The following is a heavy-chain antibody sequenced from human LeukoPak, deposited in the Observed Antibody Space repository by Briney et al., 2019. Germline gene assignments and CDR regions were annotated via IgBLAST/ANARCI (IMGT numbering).Heavy chain of an antibody. D-gene: IGHD5-12*01. CDR1: GFTFSSYS. J-gene: IGHJ4*02. CDR3: AKDQRYSYDIF. Sequence: GGSLRLSCAASGFTFSSYSMNWVRQAPGKGLEWVSSISSSSSYIYYADSVKGRFTISRDNSENTLYLHMHSLRAEDTAIYYCAKDQRYSYDIFWGLGTLVTVSS. CDR2: ISSSSSYI. V-gene: IGHV3-21*04.